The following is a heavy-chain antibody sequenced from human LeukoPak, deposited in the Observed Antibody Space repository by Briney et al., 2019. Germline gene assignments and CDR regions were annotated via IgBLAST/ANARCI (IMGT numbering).Heavy chain of an antibody. CDR2: IWYDGSNK. Sequence: GRCLRLSCAASGFTFSSYGMHWVRQAPGKGLEWVAVIWYDGSNKYYADSVKGRFTISRDNSKNTLYLQMNSPRAEDTAVYYCAREITPGIAVAGTGEYFQHWGQGTLVTVSS. J-gene: IGHJ1*01. CDR3: AREITPGIAVAGTGEYFQH. V-gene: IGHV3-33*01. D-gene: IGHD6-19*01. CDR1: GFTFSSYG.